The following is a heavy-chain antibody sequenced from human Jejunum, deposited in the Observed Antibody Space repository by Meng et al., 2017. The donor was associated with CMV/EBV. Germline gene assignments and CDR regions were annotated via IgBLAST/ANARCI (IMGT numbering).Heavy chain of an antibody. D-gene: IGHD2-21*01. Sequence: QGQLRQSGAEVKKPGASVKVSCKASGYAFTGYYIHWLRQAPGQGLEWMGWINPSSGAIFYAQKFQDRVTMSRETSITTVYMDLSSLRSDDTAVYFCSRGGGGDGTYLLDYWGQGTLVTVSS. CDR3: SRGGGGDGTYLLDY. CDR1: GYAFTGYY. J-gene: IGHJ4*02. V-gene: IGHV1-2*02. CDR2: INPSSGAI.